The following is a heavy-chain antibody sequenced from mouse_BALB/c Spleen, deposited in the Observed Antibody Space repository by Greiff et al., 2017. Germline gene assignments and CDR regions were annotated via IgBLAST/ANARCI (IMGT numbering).Heavy chain of an antibody. CDR3: AREAFITTVVATDY. CDR2: INPYNDGT. V-gene: IGHV1-14*01. D-gene: IGHD1-1*01. J-gene: IGHJ4*01. CDR1: GYTFTSYV. Sequence: VHVKQSGPELVKPGASVKMSCKASGYTFTSYVMHWVKQKPGQGLEWIGYINPYNDGTKYNEKFKGKATLTSDKSSSTAYMELSSLTSEDSAVYYCAREAFITTVVATDYWGQGTSVTVSS.